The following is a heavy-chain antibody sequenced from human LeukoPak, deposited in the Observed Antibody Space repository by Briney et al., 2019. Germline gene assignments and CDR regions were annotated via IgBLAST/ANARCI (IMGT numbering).Heavy chain of an antibody. Sequence: GASVKVSCKASGGTFSSYAISWVRQAPGQGLEWMGGIIPIFGTANYAQKFQGRVTITTDESTSTAYMELSSLRSEDTAVYYCARVRLAMATTKYYFDHWAREPWSPSPQ. V-gene: IGHV1-69*05. CDR1: GGTFSSYA. CDR3: ARVRLAMATTKYYFDH. CDR2: IIPIFGTA. J-gene: IGHJ4*02. D-gene: IGHD5-24*01.